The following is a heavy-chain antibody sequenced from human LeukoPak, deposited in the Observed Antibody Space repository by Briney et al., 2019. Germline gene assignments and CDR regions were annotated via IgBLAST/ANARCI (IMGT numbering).Heavy chain of an antibody. Sequence: SETLSLTCTVSGGSISSSSYYWGWIRQPPGKGLEWIGSIYYSGSTYYNPSLKSRVTISVDTSKNQFSLKLSSVTAADTAVYYCARQNGPGQLLIFDYWGQGTLVTVSS. CDR1: GGSISSSSYY. J-gene: IGHJ4*02. CDR2: IYYSGST. V-gene: IGHV4-39*07. D-gene: IGHD2-2*01. CDR3: ARQNGPGQLLIFDY.